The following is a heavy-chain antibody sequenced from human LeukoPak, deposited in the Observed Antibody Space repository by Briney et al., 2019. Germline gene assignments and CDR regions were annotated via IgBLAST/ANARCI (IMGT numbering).Heavy chain of an antibody. CDR2: ISSSSSYI. CDR3: ARDQAFSVGAFDI. D-gene: IGHD2/OR15-2a*01. CDR1: GSTFSSYS. J-gene: IGHJ3*02. Sequence: PGGSLRLSCAASGSTFSSYSMNWVRQAPGKGLEWVSSISSSSSYIYYADSVKGRFTISRDNAKNSLYLQMNSLRAEDTAVYHCARDQAFSVGAFDIWGQGTMVTVSS. V-gene: IGHV3-21*01.